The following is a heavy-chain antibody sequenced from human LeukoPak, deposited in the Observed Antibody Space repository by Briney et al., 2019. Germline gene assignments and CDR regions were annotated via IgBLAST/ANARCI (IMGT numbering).Heavy chain of an antibody. Sequence: SETLSLTCAVYGGSFSGYYWSWIRQPPGKGLEWIGEINHSGSTNYNPSLKSRVTISVDTSKNQFSLKLSSVTAADTAVYYCARARYYDFWSGYSRAFDYWGQGTLVTVSS. D-gene: IGHD3-3*01. V-gene: IGHV4-34*01. J-gene: IGHJ4*02. CDR3: ARARYYDFWSGYSRAFDY. CDR1: GGSFSGYY. CDR2: INHSGST.